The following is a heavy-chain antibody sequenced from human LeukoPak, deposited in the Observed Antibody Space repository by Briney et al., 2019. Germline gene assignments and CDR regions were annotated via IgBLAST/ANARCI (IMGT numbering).Heavy chain of an antibody. V-gene: IGHV3-48*03. CDR2: ISSGGSTI. CDR1: GFTFSSYE. CDR3: ARDSVRGVTLTRFDF. D-gene: IGHD3-10*02. Sequence: PGGPLRLSCAASGFTFSSYEMNWVRQAPGKGLEWVSYISSGGSTIYYADSVKGRFTISRDNAKNSLYLQMNSLRAEDTAIYYCARDSVRGVTLTRFDFWGQGTLVTVSS. J-gene: IGHJ4*02.